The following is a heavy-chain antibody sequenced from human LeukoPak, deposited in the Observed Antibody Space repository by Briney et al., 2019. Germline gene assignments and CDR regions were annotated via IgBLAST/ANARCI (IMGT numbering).Heavy chain of an antibody. D-gene: IGHD3-10*01. CDR3: ARVGGPGGGAFDI. CDR2: INPSGGST. CDR1: GYTFTSYY. Sequence: GASVTVSFTASGYTFTSYYMHWVRQAPGQGLEWMGIINPSGGSTSYAQKFQGRVTMTRDTSTSTVYMELSSLRSEDTAVYYCARVGGPGGGAFDIWGQGTMVTVSS. J-gene: IGHJ3*02. V-gene: IGHV1-46*01.